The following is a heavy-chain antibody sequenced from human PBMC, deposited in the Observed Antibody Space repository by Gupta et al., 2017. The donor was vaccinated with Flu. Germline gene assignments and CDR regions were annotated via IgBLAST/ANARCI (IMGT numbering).Heavy chain of an antibody. J-gene: IGHJ4*02. CDR2: SSSSGSTI. CDR1: GFTFSSYE. V-gene: IGHV3-48*03. Sequence: EVQLVESGGGLVQPGGSLRLSCAASGFTFSSYEMNWVRQAPGKGLEWVAYSSSSGSTIYYADSVKGRFTISRDNAKNSLYLQMNTLRAEDTAVYYCGRLAFRDYWGQGTLVTVSS. CDR3: GRLAFRDY.